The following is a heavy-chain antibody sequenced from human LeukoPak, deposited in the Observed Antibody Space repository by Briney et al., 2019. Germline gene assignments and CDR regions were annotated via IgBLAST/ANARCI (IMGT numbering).Heavy chain of an antibody. D-gene: IGHD3-22*01. CDR1: GFSFSNYA. Sequence: GGSLRLSCVSSGFSFSNYAMSWVRQAPGKGLEWVSSISGSGGSTHYVDSVKGRFTISRDKTKNTLYLQMNSLRAEDTAVYYCAKSSYYDASGYYKEFYFDSWGQGTLVTVSS. CDR2: ISGSGGST. CDR3: AKSSYYDASGYYKEFYFDS. V-gene: IGHV3-23*01. J-gene: IGHJ4*02.